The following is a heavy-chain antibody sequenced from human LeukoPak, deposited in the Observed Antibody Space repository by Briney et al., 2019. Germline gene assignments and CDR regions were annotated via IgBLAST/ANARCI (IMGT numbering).Heavy chain of an antibody. D-gene: IGHD6-13*01. CDR3: ASEFRGVWDAFDI. V-gene: IGHV3-21*01. Sequence: RTGGSLRLSCAASGFTFSKYAMTWVRQAPGKGLEWVSAISSSTLKIYYADSVKGRFTISRDNAKNSMYLQMNSLRAEDTAVYYCASEFRGVWDAFDIWGQGTMVTVSS. CDR1: GFTFSKYA. J-gene: IGHJ3*02. CDR2: ISSSTLKI.